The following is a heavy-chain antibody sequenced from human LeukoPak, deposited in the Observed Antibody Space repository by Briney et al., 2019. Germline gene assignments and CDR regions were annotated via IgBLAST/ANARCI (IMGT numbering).Heavy chain of an antibody. V-gene: IGHV4-4*07. CDR3: VRERDWDVSGMDV. CDR2: IYPSGST. CDR1: GGSISNYY. J-gene: IGHJ6*02. D-gene: IGHD2-21*02. Sequence: SETLSLTCNVSGGSISNYYWSWIRQPPGRGLEWIGRIYPSGSTNYNPSLKSRVTMSIDTARNQFSLKLNSVTAADTAVFYCVRERDWDVSGMDVWGRGTTVTVSS.